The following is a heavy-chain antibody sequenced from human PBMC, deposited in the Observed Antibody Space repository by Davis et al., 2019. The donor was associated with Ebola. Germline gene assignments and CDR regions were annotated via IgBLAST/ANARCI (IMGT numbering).Heavy chain of an antibody. Sequence: ASVKVSCKASGYTFTTYGISWVRQAPGQGLEWMGWISDFNGDTNYAQKIHGRVTMTTDTSTTTAYMELSRLRSDDTAVYYCARGSGYPNYYGMDVWGKGTTVTVSS. CDR3: ARGSGYPNYYGMDV. CDR2: ISDFNGDT. J-gene: IGHJ6*04. V-gene: IGHV1-18*04. CDR1: GYTFTTYG. D-gene: IGHD3-22*01.